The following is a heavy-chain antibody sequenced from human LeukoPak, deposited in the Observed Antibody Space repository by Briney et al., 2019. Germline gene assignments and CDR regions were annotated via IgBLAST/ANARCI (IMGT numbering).Heavy chain of an antibody. Sequence: GRSLRLSCAASGFSFSSYGMHWVRQAPGKGLEWVALISYDGSNKYYADSVKGRFTISRDNSKNTLYLQMNSLRTEDTAVYYCARGIAAAGTNFVCWFDPWGQGTLVTVSS. D-gene: IGHD6-13*01. V-gene: IGHV3-30*03. J-gene: IGHJ5*02. CDR1: GFSFSSYG. CDR2: ISYDGSNK. CDR3: ARGIAAAGTNFVCWFDP.